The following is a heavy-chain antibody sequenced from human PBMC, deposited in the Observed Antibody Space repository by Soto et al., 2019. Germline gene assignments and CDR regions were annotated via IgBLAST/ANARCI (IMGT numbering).Heavy chain of an antibody. D-gene: IGHD3-3*01. V-gene: IGHV1-18*01. CDR3: ARDSRLGITIFGVVTLDY. CDR2: ISAYNGNT. Sequence: GASVKVSCKASGYTFTSYGISWVRQAPGQGLEWMGWISAYNGNTNYAQKLQGRVTMTTDTSTSTAYMELRSLRSDDTAVYYCARDSRLGITIFGVVTLDYWGQGTLVTVSS. J-gene: IGHJ4*02. CDR1: GYTFTSYG.